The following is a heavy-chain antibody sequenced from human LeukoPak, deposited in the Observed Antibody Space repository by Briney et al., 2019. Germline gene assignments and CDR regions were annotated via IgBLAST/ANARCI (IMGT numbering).Heavy chain of an antibody. CDR1: GGSISSSSYY. D-gene: IGHD3-10*01. CDR2: INHSGST. Sequence: ASETLSLTCTVSGGSISSSSYYWGWIRQPPGKGLEWIGEINHSGSTNYNPSLKSRVTISVDTSKNQFSLKLSSVTAADTAVYYCARRPWRTYYYGSGSYYKGSTIDYWGQGTLVTVSS. CDR3: ARRPWRTYYYGSGSYYKGSTIDY. J-gene: IGHJ4*02. V-gene: IGHV4-39*07.